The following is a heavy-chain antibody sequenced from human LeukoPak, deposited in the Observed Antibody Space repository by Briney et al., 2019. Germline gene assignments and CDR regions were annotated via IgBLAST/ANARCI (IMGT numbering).Heavy chain of an antibody. CDR1: GFTFSDYY. D-gene: IGHD6-13*01. CDR3: AREGKAAAGTGDSDAFDI. V-gene: IGHV3-11*01. Sequence: GSLRLSCAASGFTFSDYYMSWIRQAPGKGMEWVSYISSSGSTIYYADSVKGRFTISRDNAKNSLYLQMNSLRAEDTAVYYCAREGKAAAGTGDSDAFDIWGQGTMVTVSS. J-gene: IGHJ3*02. CDR2: ISSSGSTI.